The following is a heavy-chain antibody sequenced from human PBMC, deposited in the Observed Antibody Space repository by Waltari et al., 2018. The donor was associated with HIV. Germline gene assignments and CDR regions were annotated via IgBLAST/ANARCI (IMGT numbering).Heavy chain of an antibody. CDR1: GGSFSGYY. V-gene: IGHV4-34*01. CDR2: INHDGST. CDR3: ARTTYYYDSSGYYGDFDY. J-gene: IGHJ4*02. D-gene: IGHD3-22*01. Sequence: QVQLQQWGAGLLKPSETLSPTCAVYGGSFSGYYWSWIRQPPGKGLEWIGEINHDGSTNYNPSLKSRVTISVDTSKNQFSLKLSSVTAADTAVYYCARTTYYYDSSGYYGDFDYWGQGTLVTVSS.